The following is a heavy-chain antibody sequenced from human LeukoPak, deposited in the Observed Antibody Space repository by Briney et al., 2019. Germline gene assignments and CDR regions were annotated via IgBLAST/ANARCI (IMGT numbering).Heavy chain of an antibody. CDR2: TRNEANIYTT. V-gene: IGHV3-72*01. CDR1: GFIFSDHY. J-gene: IGHJ3*02. CDR3: ASPVGATTVRAFDI. D-gene: IGHD1-26*01. Sequence: GGSLRLSCAASGFIFSDHYMDWVRQAPGKGLEWVGRTRNEANIYTTKYAASVKGRFTISRDDSKNSLYLQMNSLETEDTAVYYCASPVGATTVRAFDIWGQGTMVTVSS.